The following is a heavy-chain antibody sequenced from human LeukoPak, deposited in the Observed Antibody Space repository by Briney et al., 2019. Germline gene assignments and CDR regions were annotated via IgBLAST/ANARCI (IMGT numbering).Heavy chain of an antibody. CDR3: ARVGLVATIEEDYFDY. V-gene: IGHV4-34*01. Sequence: SETLSLTCAVYGGSFSGYYWSWIRQPPGKGLEWIGEINHSGSTNYNPSLKSRVTISVDTSKNQFSLKLSSVTAADTAVYYCARVGLVATIEEDYFDYWGQGTLVTVSS. CDR2: INHSGST. J-gene: IGHJ4*02. CDR1: GGSFSGYY. D-gene: IGHD5-12*01.